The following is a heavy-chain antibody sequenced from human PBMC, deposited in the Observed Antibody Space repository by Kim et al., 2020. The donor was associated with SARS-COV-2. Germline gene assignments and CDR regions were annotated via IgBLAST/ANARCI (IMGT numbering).Heavy chain of an antibody. J-gene: IGHJ4*02. V-gene: IGHV3-23*01. Sequence: SDTGGRTHYADSIKGRFTISRDNFKNTLYLQMNSLRAEDTAVYHCESADNWGQGTLVTVSS. CDR3: ESADN. CDR2: SDTGGRT.